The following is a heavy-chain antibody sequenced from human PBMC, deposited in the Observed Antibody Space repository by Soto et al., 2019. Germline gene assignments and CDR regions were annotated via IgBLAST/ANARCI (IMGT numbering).Heavy chain of an antibody. CDR2: ISASTLTT. CDR3: ARAPQLVAPAATGFDS. J-gene: IGHJ4*02. D-gene: IGHD2-2*01. CDR1: GFPFSTYS. Sequence: EVELVESGGGLVQPGGSLRLSCAASGFPFSTYSMSWVRQAPGKGLEWISYISASTLTTFSADSVKGRFTISRDTAQNSLYLQMNSLRDEDTAVYSCARAPQLVAPAATGFDSWGQGTLVTVSS. V-gene: IGHV3-48*02.